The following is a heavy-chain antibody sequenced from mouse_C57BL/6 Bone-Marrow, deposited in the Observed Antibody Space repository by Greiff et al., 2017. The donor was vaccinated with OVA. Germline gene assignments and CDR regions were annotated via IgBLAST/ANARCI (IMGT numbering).Heavy chain of an antibody. D-gene: IGHD2-3*01. V-gene: IGHV5-17*01. CDR1: GFTFSDYG. CDR3: ARHGYYVAWFAY. CDR2: LSSGSSTI. J-gene: IGHJ3*01. Sequence: EVKLVESGGGLVKPGGSLKLSCAASGFTFSDYGMHWVRQAPEKGLEWVAYLSSGSSTIYYADTVKGRFTISRDNAKNTLFLQMTSLRSEDTAMYYCARHGYYVAWFAYWGQGTLVTVSA.